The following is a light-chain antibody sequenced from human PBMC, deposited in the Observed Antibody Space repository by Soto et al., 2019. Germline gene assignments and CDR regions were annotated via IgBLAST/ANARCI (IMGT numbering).Light chain of an antibody. CDR2: GNS. Sequence: QSVLTQPPSVSGAPGQRVTISCTGSSSNIGAGYDVHWYQQLPGTAPKLLIYGNSNRPSGVPDRFTGSKSGTSASLAITGLQAEDEADYYCQSYDSSLSGYVVFGGGTQLPV. V-gene: IGLV1-40*01. J-gene: IGLJ2*01. CDR3: QSYDSSLSGYVV. CDR1: SSNIGAGYD.